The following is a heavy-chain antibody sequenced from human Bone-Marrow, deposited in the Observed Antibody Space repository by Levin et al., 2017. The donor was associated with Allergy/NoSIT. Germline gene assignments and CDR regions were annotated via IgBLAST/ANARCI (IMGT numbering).Heavy chain of an antibody. CDR2: IYYTGST. Sequence: SQTLSLPCSVSGGSIRSYYWSWIRPPPGKGLEWIAYIYYTGSTDSHPSLKSRVTMSVDTSKNHFSLKLSSVTAADTAMYYCARVSYSGYDSRGAFDIWGQGTMVTVSS. J-gene: IGHJ3*02. D-gene: IGHD5-12*01. CDR1: GGSIRSYY. CDR3: ARVSYSGYDSRGAFDI. V-gene: IGHV4-59*01.